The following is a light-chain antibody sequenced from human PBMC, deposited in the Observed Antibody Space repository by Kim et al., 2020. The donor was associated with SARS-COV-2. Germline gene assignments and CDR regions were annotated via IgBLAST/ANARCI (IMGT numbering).Light chain of an antibody. CDR3: QAWDSSTAV. Sequence: VAPEQTASMTGSGDKWGDTYACGYKQKPGQPPGLVIYQDSKRPPGTPEGFSGYNSGNTALLTISGTEAMDEDYYYCQAWDSSTAVFGTGTKVTVL. J-gene: IGLJ1*01. CDR1: KWGDTY. V-gene: IGLV3-1*01. CDR2: QDS.